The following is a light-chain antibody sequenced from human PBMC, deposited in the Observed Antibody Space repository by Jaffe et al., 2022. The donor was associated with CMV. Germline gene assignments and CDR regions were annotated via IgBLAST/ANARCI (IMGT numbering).Light chain of an antibody. CDR3: YSYARSRALV. V-gene: IGLV2-23*02. Sequence: QSALTQPASVSGSPGQSITISCTGTSSDVGSYNHVSWYQQHPGKAPKLMIYEVSKRPSGISNRFSGSKSANTASLTISGLQAEDEADYFCYSYARSRALVFGGGTKLTVL. CDR2: EVS. CDR1: SSDVGSYNH. J-gene: IGLJ2*01.